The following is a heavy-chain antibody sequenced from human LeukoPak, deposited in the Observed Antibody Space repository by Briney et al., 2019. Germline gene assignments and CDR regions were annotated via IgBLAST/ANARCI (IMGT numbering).Heavy chain of an antibody. CDR3: ARDPADSSGYSDAFDI. Sequence: ASMKVSCKASGYTFTSYYMHWVRQAPGQGLEWMGIINPSGGSTSYAQKFQGRVTMTRDTSTSTVYMELSSLRSEDTAVYYCARDPADSSGYSDAFDIWGQGTMVTVSS. CDR2: INPSGGST. CDR1: GYTFTSYY. D-gene: IGHD3-22*01. J-gene: IGHJ3*02. V-gene: IGHV1-46*01.